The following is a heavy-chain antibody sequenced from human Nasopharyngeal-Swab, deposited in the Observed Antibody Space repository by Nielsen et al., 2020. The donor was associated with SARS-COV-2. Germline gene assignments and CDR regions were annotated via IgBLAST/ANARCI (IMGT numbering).Heavy chain of an antibody. CDR2: IDWDDDK. CDR1: GGSIHSYYW. J-gene: IGHJ4*02. CDR3: ARHHSGDCYSYYFDY. Sequence: LRLSCTVSGGSIHSYYWSWIRQPPGKALEWLALIDWDDDKYYSTSLKTRLTISKDTSKNQVVLTMTNMDPVDTATYYCARHHSGDCYSYYFDYWGQGTLVTVSS. D-gene: IGHD2-21*01. V-gene: IGHV2-70*01.